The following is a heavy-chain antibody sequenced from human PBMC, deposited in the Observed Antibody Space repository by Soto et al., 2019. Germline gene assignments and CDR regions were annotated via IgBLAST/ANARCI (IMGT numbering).Heavy chain of an antibody. CDR2: IYSDFNT. D-gene: IGHD5-12*01. CDR3: VREREGDGYAEL. Sequence: PGGSLRLSCAASGFTVSRMSWLRQAPGKGLNWVSVIYSDFNTYYTDSVKGRFSISRDNSKNTVYLQMNSLRVEDTAIYYCVREREGDGYAELWGQGTLVTVPS. J-gene: IGHJ4*02. CDR1: GFTVSR. V-gene: IGHV3-66*01.